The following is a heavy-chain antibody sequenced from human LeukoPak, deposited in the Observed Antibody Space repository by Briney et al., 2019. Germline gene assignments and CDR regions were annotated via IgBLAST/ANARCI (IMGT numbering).Heavy chain of an antibody. J-gene: IGHJ4*02. CDR3: ARVTGPTSTVVRGVIIPAFDY. V-gene: IGHV3-53*01. Sequence: PGGSLRLSCAVSGFTVSNNYMSWVRQAPGRGLEWVSIIYSGGTTYYADSVKGRFTISRDNSKNTLYLQMNSLRVEDTAVYYCARVTGPTSTVVRGVIIPAFDYWGQGTLVTVSS. CDR2: IYSGGTT. CDR1: GFTVSNNY. D-gene: IGHD3-10*01.